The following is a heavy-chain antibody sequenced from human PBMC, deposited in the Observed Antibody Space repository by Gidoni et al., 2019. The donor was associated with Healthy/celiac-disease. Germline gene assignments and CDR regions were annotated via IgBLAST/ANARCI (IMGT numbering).Heavy chain of an antibody. CDR1: GYTFTSYG. J-gene: IGHJ4*02. CDR2: ISAYNGNT. CDR3: ARAWSSGWYFDY. Sequence: QVQLVQSGADVKKPGASVKVSCTASGYTFTSYGISWVRQAPGQGLEWMGWISAYNGNTNDAQKRQGRVTMTTDTSTSKAYRELRSLRSDDTAVYYCARAWSSGWYFDYWGQGTLVTVSS. D-gene: IGHD6-19*01. V-gene: IGHV1-18*01.